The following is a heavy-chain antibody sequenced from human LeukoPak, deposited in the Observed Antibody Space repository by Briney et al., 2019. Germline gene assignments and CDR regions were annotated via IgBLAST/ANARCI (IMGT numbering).Heavy chain of an antibody. V-gene: IGHV3-7*01. CDR3: ARDNYYGSGSYHY. Sequence: GGSLRLSCEGSGFTFSDYWMGWVRQAPGKGLEWVANINPAGRDTYYVDSVKGRFTISRDNVKNSLYLQMNSLRAEDTAVYYCARDNYYGSGSYHYWGQGTLVTVSS. CDR2: INPAGRDT. D-gene: IGHD3-10*01. J-gene: IGHJ4*02. CDR1: GFTFSDYW.